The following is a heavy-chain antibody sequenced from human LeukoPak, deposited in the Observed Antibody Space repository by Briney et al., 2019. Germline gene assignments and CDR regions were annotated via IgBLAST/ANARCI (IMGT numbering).Heavy chain of an antibody. J-gene: IGHJ6*02. Sequence: SGTLSLTCAVSGGSFSGYYLHWIRQPPGKGLEWIGEINHGGNTNYHPSLKSRVTISVDTSKNQFSLKLSSVTAADTAVYYCARSQRARRWPQQPDDGIDVWGQGTTVTVSS. CDR3: ARSQRARRWPQQPDDGIDV. D-gene: IGHD5-24*01. CDR2: INHGGNT. V-gene: IGHV4-34*01. CDR1: GGSFSGYY.